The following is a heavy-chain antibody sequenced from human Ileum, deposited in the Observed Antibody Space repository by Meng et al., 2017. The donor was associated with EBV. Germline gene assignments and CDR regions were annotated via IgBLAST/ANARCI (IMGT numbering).Heavy chain of an antibody. CDR2: SNNSGST. Sequence: VELQVWGGALLKPSETPSITCAVYGGSSSGYYWSWIRQPPGKGLEWIGESNNSGSTNDNPALKCRVTISVNTSKNPFTLKLGFVTAADTAVYFCARGRGYGDYGSLYWGQGTLVTVSS. CDR1: GGSSSGYY. V-gene: IGHV4-34*01. J-gene: IGHJ4*02. D-gene: IGHD4-17*01. CDR3: ARGRGYGDYGSLY.